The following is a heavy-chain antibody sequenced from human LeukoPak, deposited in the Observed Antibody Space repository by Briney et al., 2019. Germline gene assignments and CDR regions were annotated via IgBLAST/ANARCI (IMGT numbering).Heavy chain of an antibody. CDR1: GGSFSGYY. Sequence: SETLSLTCAVYGGSFSGYYWSWIRQPPGKGLEWIAEISHSGTTNYNPSLKSRVTISVDTSKNQFSLKLSSVTAADTAVYYCARRSHYSDSSGYNIWGQGTMVTVSS. V-gene: IGHV4-34*01. D-gene: IGHD3-22*01. J-gene: IGHJ3*02. CDR2: ISHSGTT. CDR3: ARRSHYSDSSGYNI.